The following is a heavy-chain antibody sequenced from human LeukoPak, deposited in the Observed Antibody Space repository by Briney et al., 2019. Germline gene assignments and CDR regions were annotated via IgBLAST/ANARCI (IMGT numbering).Heavy chain of an antibody. Sequence: GGSLRLSCAASGFTFSSYSMNWVRQASGKGLEWVSSISSSSSYIYYADSVKGRFTISRDNSKNTLYLQMNSLRAEDTAVYYCARPGGAYSSSWYDYWGQGTLVTVSS. J-gene: IGHJ4*02. V-gene: IGHV3-21*01. CDR2: ISSSSSYI. CDR3: ARPGGAYSSSWYDY. CDR1: GFTFSSYS. D-gene: IGHD6-13*01.